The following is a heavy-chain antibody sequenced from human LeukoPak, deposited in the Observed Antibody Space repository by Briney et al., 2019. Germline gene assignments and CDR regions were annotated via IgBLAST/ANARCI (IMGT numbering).Heavy chain of an antibody. CDR3: ASYYGSGRGYYFDY. CDR2: IIPIFGTA. Sequence: SVKVSCKASGGTFSSYAISWVRQAPGQGLEWMGGIIPIFGTANYAQKFQGRVTITTDESTSTAYMELSSLGSEDTAVYYCASYYGSGRGYYFDYWGQGTLVTVSS. D-gene: IGHD3-10*01. CDR1: GGTFSSYA. J-gene: IGHJ4*02. V-gene: IGHV1-69*05.